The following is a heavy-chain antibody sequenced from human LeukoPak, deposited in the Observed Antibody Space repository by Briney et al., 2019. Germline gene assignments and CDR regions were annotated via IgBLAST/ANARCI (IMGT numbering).Heavy chain of an antibody. D-gene: IGHD3-9*01. CDR3: ARTYYDILTGYPPDAFDI. CDR2: IYHSGST. V-gene: IGHV4-38-2*01. Sequence: SETPSLTCAVSGYSLSSGYYWGWVRQPPRKGLEWIGGIYHSGSTYYNPSLKSRVTISVDTSKNQFSLKLSSVTAADTAVYYCARTYYDILTGYPPDAFDIWGQGTMVTVSS. J-gene: IGHJ3*02. CDR1: GYSLSSGYY.